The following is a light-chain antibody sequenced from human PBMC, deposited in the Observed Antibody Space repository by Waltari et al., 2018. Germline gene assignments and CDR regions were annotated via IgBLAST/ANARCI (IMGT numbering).Light chain of an antibody. J-gene: IGKJ4*01. Sequence: EIVLTQSPATLSLSSGDRATLSCRASQSVSSSLAWYQQRPGQAPRLLIYDASNRATGIPARFSGSGSGTDFTLTISSLGPEDFAVYYCQQRSSWPLTFGGGTKVEVK. CDR1: QSVSSS. CDR3: QQRSSWPLT. CDR2: DAS. V-gene: IGKV3-11*01.